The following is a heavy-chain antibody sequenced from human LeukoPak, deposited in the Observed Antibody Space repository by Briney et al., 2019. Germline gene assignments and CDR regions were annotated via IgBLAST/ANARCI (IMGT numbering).Heavy chain of an antibody. V-gene: IGHV1-2*02. Sequence: ASVKVSCKASGYTLTGYYMHWVRQAPGQGLEWMGWINPNSGGTNYAQKFQGRVTMTRDTSISTAYMELSRLRSDDTAVYYCARVSAPLYSSSWYGYYFDYWGQGTLVTVSS. CDR1: GYTLTGYY. CDR2: INPNSGGT. CDR3: ARVSAPLYSSSWYGYYFDY. D-gene: IGHD6-13*01. J-gene: IGHJ4*02.